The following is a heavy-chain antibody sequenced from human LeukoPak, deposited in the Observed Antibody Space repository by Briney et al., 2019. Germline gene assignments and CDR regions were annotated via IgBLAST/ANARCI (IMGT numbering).Heavy chain of an antibody. CDR3: ASGRLGYCTNGVCYDAFDI. D-gene: IGHD2-8*01. J-gene: IGHJ3*02. CDR2: IHSGGST. V-gene: IGHV3-53*01. Sequence: GGSLRLSCAASGFTVSSNYMSWVRQAPGKGLEWVSVIHSGGSTNYADSVKGRFTISRDNSKNTLYLQMNSLRAEDTAVYYCASGRLGYCTNGVCYDAFDIWGQGTMVTVSS. CDR1: GFTVSSNY.